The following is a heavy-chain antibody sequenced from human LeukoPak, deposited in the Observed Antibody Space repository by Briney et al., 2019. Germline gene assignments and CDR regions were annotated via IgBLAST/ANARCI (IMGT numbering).Heavy chain of an antibody. J-gene: IGHJ4*02. D-gene: IGHD2-2*01. CDR3: ARAFGGPAAKSIYFDY. Sequence: GASVKVSCKASGYTFTGYYMHWVRQAPGQGLEWMGWINPNSGGTNYAQKLQGRVTMTRDTSISTAYMELSRLRSDDTAVYYCARAFGGPAAKSIYFDYWGQGTLVTVSS. CDR1: GYTFTGYY. V-gene: IGHV1-2*02. CDR2: INPNSGGT.